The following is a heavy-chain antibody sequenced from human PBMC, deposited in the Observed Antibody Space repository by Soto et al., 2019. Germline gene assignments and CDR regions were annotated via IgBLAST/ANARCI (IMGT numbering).Heavy chain of an antibody. J-gene: IGHJ5*02. CDR2: INHSGST. CDR1: GGSFSGYY. Sequence: SETLSLTCAVYGGSFSGYYWSWIRQPPGKGLEWIGEINHSGSTNYNPSLKSRVTISVDTSKNQFSLKLSSVTAADTAVYYCARGSRGIAAHNSFDPWGQGTLVTVS. CDR3: ARGSRGIAAHNSFDP. V-gene: IGHV4-34*01. D-gene: IGHD6-6*01.